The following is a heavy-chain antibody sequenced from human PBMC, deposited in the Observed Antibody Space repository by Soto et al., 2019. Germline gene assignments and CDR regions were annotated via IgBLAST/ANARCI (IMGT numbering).Heavy chain of an antibody. Sequence: IYLVQSGPEVREPGASVKVSCKAPGYIFSNFGISWVRQAPGQGLEWMGWISGYNDNTNYAQKFQGRVRMTTDISTSTAYMELTTLRSEDTAVYYCAKDASSWFYYYYGMDVWGQGTTVTVSS. V-gene: IGHV1-18*01. CDR2: ISGYNDNT. J-gene: IGHJ6*02. D-gene: IGHD2-2*01. CDR1: GYIFSNFG. CDR3: AKDASSWFYYYYGMDV.